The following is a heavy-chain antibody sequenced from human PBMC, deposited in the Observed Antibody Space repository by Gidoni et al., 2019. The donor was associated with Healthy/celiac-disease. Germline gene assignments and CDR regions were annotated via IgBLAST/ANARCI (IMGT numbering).Heavy chain of an antibody. Sequence: QVQLQPWGAGLLKPSETLSLTCAVYGGSFCGYYWSWIRQPPGKGLEWIGEINHSGSTNYNPSIKSRVTISVDTSKNQFSLKLSSVTAADTAVYYCARYRDIVVVVAAIFGDPDAFDIWGQGTMVTVSS. J-gene: IGHJ3*02. CDR1: GGSFCGYY. CDR2: INHSGST. V-gene: IGHV4-34*01. CDR3: ARYRDIVVVVAAIFGDPDAFDI. D-gene: IGHD2-15*01.